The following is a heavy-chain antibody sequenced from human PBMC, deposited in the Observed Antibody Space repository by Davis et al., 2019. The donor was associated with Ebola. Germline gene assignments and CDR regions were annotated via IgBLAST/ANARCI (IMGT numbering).Heavy chain of an antibody. CDR1: GGTFSSYA. J-gene: IGHJ3*02. CDR2: INPNSGGT. V-gene: IGHV1-2*04. CDR3: ARTLRYCSSTSCYLYGFDI. Sequence: ASVKVSCKASGGTFSSYAISWVRQAPGQGLEWMGWINPNSGGTNYAQKFQGWVTMTRDTSISTAYMELSRLRSDDTAVYYCARTLRYCSSTSCYLYGFDIWGQGTMVTVPS. D-gene: IGHD2-2*01.